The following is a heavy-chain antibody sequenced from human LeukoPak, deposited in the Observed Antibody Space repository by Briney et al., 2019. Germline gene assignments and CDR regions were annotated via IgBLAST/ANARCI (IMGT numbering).Heavy chain of an antibody. CDR3: AANPNCSGGSCKSYYYYYGMDV. V-gene: IGHV1-2*02. CDR1: GYTFTGYY. J-gene: IGHJ6*02. CDR2: INPNSGGT. D-gene: IGHD2-15*01. Sequence: ASVKVPCKASGYTFTGYYMHWVRQAPGQGLEWMGWINPNSGGTNYAQKFQGRVTMTGDTSISTAYMELSRLRSDDTAVYYCAANPNCSGGSCKSYYYYYGMDVWGQGTTVTVSS.